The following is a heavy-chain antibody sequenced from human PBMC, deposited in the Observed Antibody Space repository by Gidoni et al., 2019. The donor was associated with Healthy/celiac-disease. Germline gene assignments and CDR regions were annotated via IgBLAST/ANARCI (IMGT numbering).Heavy chain of an antibody. J-gene: IGHJ1*01. CDR2: INHSGST. V-gene: IGHV4-34*01. D-gene: IGHD6-19*01. CDR1: GGSFSGYY. CDR3: ARDSGRWLVRYFQH. Sequence: YGGSFSGYYWSWFRQPPGKGLEWIGEINHSGSTNYNPSLKRRITISVDTSKNQFSLKLSSVTAADTAVYYCARDSGRWLVRYFQHWGQGTLVTVSS.